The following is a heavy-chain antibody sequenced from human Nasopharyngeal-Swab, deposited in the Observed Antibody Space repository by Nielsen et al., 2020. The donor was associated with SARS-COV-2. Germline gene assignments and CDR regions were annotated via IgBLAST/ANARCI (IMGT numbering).Heavy chain of an antibody. J-gene: IGHJ3*02. CDR3: ARVRGGAPYYYGSGSRLAFDI. CDR1: GGSIRSGGYS. V-gene: IGHV4-30-2*01. CDR2: IYHSGST. Sequence: SQTLSLTCAVSGGSIRSGGYSWSWIRQPPGKGLEWIGYIYHSGSTYYNPSPKSRVPISVDRSKNQFSLKLSSVTAADTAVYYCARVRGGAPYYYGSGSRLAFDIWGQGTMVTVSS. D-gene: IGHD3-10*01.